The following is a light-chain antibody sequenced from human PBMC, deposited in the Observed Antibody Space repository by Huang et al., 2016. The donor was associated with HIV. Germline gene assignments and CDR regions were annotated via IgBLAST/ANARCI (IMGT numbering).Light chain of an antibody. V-gene: IGKV1-33*01. CDR2: DAS. CDR1: EDITNY. Sequence: DIQMTQSPSYLSASVGDRVTITCQASEDITNYLNWYQHKPGKAPKLLIFDASNLDTGVPSKFSGSGAGTHFSFTSDGLQPEDLATYYCQQYDNLPLTFGGGTKVEI. CDR3: QQYDNLPLT. J-gene: IGKJ4*01.